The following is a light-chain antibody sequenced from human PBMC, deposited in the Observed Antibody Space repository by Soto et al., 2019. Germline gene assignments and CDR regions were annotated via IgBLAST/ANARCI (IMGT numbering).Light chain of an antibody. CDR2: RAS. V-gene: IGKV1-5*03. Sequence: DIQMTQSPSTLSASVGDRVTITCRASQNINTWLAWYQQKPGKAPKLLIYRASSLENGVPSRFSGRGSGTDFIFTITSLQPDDFATYYCQQYSSDPTFGQGTKVEIK. CDR1: QNINTW. J-gene: IGKJ1*01. CDR3: QQYSSDPT.